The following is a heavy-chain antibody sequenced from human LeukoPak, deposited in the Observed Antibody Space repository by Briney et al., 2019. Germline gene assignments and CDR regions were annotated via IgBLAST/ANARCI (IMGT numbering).Heavy chain of an antibody. CDR2: ISGSGGST. V-gene: IGHV3-23*01. CDR3: ARVGGSGSYKYFDY. D-gene: IGHD3-10*01. CDR1: GFTFSSYA. Sequence: GGSLRLSCAASGFTFSSYAMSWVRQAPGKGLEWVSAISGSGGSTYYADSVKGRFTISRDNSKNTLYLQMNSLRAEDTAVYYCARVGGSGSYKYFDYWGQGTLVTVSS. J-gene: IGHJ4*02.